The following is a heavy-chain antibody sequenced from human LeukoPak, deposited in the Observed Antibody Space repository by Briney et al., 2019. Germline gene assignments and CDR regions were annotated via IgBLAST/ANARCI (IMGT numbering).Heavy chain of an antibody. V-gene: IGHV3-30*18. Sequence: GGSLRLSCAASGFTFSSYGMHWVRQAPGKGLEWVAVISYDGSNKYYADSVKGRFTISRDNSKSTLYLQMNSLRAEDTAVYYCAKDILTSGDAFDIWGQGTMVTVSS. CDR1: GFTFSSYG. CDR2: ISYDGSNK. J-gene: IGHJ3*02. CDR3: AKDILTSGDAFDI. D-gene: IGHD3-10*01.